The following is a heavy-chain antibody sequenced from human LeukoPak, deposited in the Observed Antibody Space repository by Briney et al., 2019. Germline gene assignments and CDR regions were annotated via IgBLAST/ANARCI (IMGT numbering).Heavy chain of an antibody. D-gene: IGHD4-17*01. Sequence: SETLSLTCTVSGGSISSGGYYWSWIRQHPGKGLEWIGYIYYSGSTYYNPSLKSRVTISVDTSKNQFSLKLSSVTAADTAVYYCASLHDYGDDDAFDIWGQGTMVTVSS. CDR2: IYYSGST. CDR3: ASLHDYGDDDAFDI. J-gene: IGHJ3*02. CDR1: GGSISSGGYY. V-gene: IGHV4-31*03.